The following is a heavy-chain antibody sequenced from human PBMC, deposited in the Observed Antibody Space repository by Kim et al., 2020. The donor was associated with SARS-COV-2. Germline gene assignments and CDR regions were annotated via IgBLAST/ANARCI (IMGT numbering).Heavy chain of an antibody. CDR2: ISSNGGST. Sequence: GSLRLSCAASGFTFSSSAMHWVRQAPGKGLEYVSIISSNGGSTYYADSVKGRFTISRDNSKNTVYLQMSSLRAEDTAMYYCVKDKYCSSTNCYAAFDIWGQGTMVTVSS. CDR3: VKDKYCSSTNCYAAFDI. CDR1: GFTFSSSA. J-gene: IGHJ3*02. V-gene: IGHV3-64D*06. D-gene: IGHD2-2*01.